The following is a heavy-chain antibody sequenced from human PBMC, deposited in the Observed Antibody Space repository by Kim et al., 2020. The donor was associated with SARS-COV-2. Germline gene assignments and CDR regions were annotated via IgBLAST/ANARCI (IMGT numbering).Heavy chain of an antibody. CDR3: ASSRSGWTGERHDAFDI. CDR1: GYTFTSYY. Sequence: ASVKVSCKASGYTFTSYYMHWVRQAPGQGLYWMGIINPSGGSTSYAQKFQGRVTLTRDTSTSTVYMELSSLRSEDTAVYYCASSRSGWTGERHDAFDIWGQGTMVTVSS. CDR2: INPSGGST. V-gene: IGHV1-46*01. D-gene: IGHD6-19*01. J-gene: IGHJ3*02.